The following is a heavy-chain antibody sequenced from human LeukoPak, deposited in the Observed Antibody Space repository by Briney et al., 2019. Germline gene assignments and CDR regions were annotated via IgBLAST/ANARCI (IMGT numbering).Heavy chain of an antibody. Sequence: PSETLSLTCAVYGGSFSGYYWSWIRQPPGKGLEWIGYIYYSGSTNYNPSLKSRVTISVDTSKNQFSLKLSSVTAADTAVYYCARDGLYGSGRNGMDVWGKGTTVTVSS. V-gene: IGHV4-59*01. D-gene: IGHD3-10*01. CDR2: IYYSGST. CDR1: GGSFSGYY. CDR3: ARDGLYGSGRNGMDV. J-gene: IGHJ6*04.